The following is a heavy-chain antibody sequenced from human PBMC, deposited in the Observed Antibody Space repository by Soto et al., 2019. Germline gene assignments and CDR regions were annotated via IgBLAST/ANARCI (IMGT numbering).Heavy chain of an antibody. J-gene: IGHJ5*02. Sequence: ASVKVSCKASGFTFSRYYMHWIRQAPGQGLEWMGIINPSGVSTNYARKFQGRVTLTRDTSTRTVSMELSSLRSEDTAVYYCARDNSESNSWWFDPWGQGTLVTV. D-gene: IGHD1-26*01. CDR1: GFTFSRYY. CDR2: INPSGVST. CDR3: ARDNSESNSWWFDP. V-gene: IGHV1-46*01.